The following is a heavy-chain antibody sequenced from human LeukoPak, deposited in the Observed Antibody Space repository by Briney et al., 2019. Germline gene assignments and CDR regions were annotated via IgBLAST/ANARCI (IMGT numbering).Heavy chain of an antibody. J-gene: IGHJ6*03. V-gene: IGHV4-38-2*02. D-gene: IGHD2-21*01. CDR3: ARHIGGRYYYYYMDV. Sequence: SETLSLTCTVSGYSISSGYYWGWIRPPPGKGLEWIGSIYHSGSTNYNPSLKSRVTISVDTSKNQFSLKLSSVTAADTAVYYCARHIGGRYYYYYMDVWGKGTTVTISS. CDR2: IYHSGST. CDR1: GYSISSGYY.